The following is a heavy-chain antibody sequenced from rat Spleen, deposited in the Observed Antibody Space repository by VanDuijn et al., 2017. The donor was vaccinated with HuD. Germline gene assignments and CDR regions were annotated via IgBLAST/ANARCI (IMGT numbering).Heavy chain of an antibody. J-gene: IGHJ2*01. V-gene: IGHV5-25*01. CDR2: ISTGGGST. D-gene: IGHD1-12*02. CDR1: GFTLSNYY. Sequence: EVQLVESGGGLVQPGRSMKLSCAASGFTLSNYYMAWVRQAPTKGLEWVASISTGGGSTYYRDSVKGRFTISRDNSKSTLYLQMDSLRSEDTATYFCARQSFYYDGSYYYFFDYWGQGVMVTVSS. CDR3: ARQSFYYDGSYYYFFDY.